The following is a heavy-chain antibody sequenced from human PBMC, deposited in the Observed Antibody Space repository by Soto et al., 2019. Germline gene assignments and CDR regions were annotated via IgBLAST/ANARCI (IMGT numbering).Heavy chain of an antibody. CDR2: INPSGGST. CDR3: AREHSSGWYTGNGMDV. D-gene: IGHD6-19*01. V-gene: IGHV1-46*01. CDR1: GYTFTSYY. Sequence: ASVKVSCKASGYTFTSYYMHWVRQAPGQGLEWMGIINPSGGSTSYAQKFQGRVTMTRDTSTSTVYMELSSLRSEDTAVYYCAREHSSGWYTGNGMDVWGQGTKVTVSS. J-gene: IGHJ6*02.